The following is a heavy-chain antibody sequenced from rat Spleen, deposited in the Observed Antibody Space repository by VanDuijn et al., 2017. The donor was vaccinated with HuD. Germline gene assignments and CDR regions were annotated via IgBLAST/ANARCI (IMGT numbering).Heavy chain of an antibody. Sequence: EVQLVESGGGLVQPGRSLKLSCAASGFTFSNYGMAWVRQTPTKGLEWVASISTGGGSTYYRDSVKGRFTISRDNAKSTLYLQMDSLRSEDTATYYCARHRIYYSSYVYAFDYWGQGVMVTVSS. CDR1: GFTFSNYG. V-gene: IGHV5S23*01. J-gene: IGHJ2*01. CDR3: ARHRIYYSSYVYAFDY. D-gene: IGHD1-2*01. CDR2: ISTGGGST.